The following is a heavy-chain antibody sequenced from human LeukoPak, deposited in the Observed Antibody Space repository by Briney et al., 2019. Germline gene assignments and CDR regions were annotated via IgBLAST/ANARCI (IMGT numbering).Heavy chain of an antibody. CDR1: GFTFSSYA. CDR2: ISYDGSNK. D-gene: IGHD3-22*01. J-gene: IGHJ6*03. CDR3: AKVIRPDTSGYRPAEYYNYMDV. Sequence: GGSLRLSCAASGFTFSSYAMHWVRQAPGKGLEWVAVISYDGSNKYYADSVKGRFTISRDNSKNTLYVQMNSLRAEDTAVYYCAKVIRPDTSGYRPAEYYNYMDVWDKGTTVTISS. V-gene: IGHV3-30*04.